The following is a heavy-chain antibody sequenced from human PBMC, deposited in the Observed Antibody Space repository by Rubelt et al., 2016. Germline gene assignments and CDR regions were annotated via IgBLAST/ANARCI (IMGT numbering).Heavy chain of an antibody. CDR3: ARGLDYERYFDY. CDR1: GGSISSSSYY. Sequence: QLQLQESGPGLVKPSETLSLTCTVSGGSISSSSYYWGWIRQPPVKGLEWIGEINHSGSTNYNPCTKSRVTISVEPSRNQFSRKLGSGTAADTAVYYCARGLDYERYFDYWGQGTLVTVSS. J-gene: IGHJ4*02. V-gene: IGHV4-39*01. D-gene: IGHD4-17*01. CDR2: INHSGST.